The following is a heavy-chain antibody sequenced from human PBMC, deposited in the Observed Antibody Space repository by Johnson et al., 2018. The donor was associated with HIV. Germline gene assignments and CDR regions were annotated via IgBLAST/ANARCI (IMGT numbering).Heavy chain of an antibody. Sequence: EMQLVESGGGVVRPGGSLRLSCAASGFTFDDYGMSWVRQAPGKGLEWVSGINWNGGATGYADSVKGRFTISRDNAKNSLYLQMNSLRAEDTALYYCARDTYTHRTTVTESAFDIWGQGTMVTVSS. CDR1: GFTFDDYG. J-gene: IGHJ3*02. V-gene: IGHV3-20*04. CDR3: ARDTYTHRTTVTESAFDI. CDR2: INWNGGAT. D-gene: IGHD4-11*01.